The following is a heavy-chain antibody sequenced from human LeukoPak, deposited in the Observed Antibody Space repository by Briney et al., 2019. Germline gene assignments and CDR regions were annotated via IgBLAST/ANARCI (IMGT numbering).Heavy chain of an antibody. CDR3: TKGGSYAPLDC. V-gene: IGHV3-23*01. D-gene: IGHD1-26*01. CDR1: GFTFSSSA. CDR2: ISDSGGST. J-gene: IGHJ4*02. Sequence: GGSLRLSCAASGFTFSSSAMTWVRQAPGKGLEWVSAISDSGGSTIYTDSVRGRFTISRDNSKNTLYLQMNTLRAEDTAVYYCTKGGSYAPLDCWGQGTLVTVSS.